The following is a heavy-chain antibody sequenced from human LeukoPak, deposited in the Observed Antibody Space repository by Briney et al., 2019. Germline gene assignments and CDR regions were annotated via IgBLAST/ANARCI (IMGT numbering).Heavy chain of an antibody. Sequence: PGGSLRLSCAASGFTFSSYSMNWVRQAPGKGLEWVSSISSSSSYIYYADSVKGRFTISRDNAKNSLYLQMNSLRAEGTAVYYCARDLSSSTSCYYYWGQGTLVTVSS. CDR3: ARDLSSSTSCYYY. D-gene: IGHD2-2*01. V-gene: IGHV3-21*01. CDR1: GFTFSSYS. J-gene: IGHJ4*02. CDR2: ISSSSSYI.